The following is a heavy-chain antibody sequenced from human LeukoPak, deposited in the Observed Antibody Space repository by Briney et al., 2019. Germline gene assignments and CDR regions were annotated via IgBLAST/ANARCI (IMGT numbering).Heavy chain of an antibody. CDR1: GYTFSSYA. V-gene: IGHV3-23*01. CDR2: ISGSGSTI. Sequence: QTGGSLRLSCAASGYTFSSYAMSWVRQAPGKGLEWVSAISGSGSTIYYADSVKGRFTISRDNAKNSLYLQMNSLRAEDTAVYYCARDGTHDYGDYYYGMDVWGQGTTVTVSS. CDR3: ARDGTHDYGDYYYGMDV. D-gene: IGHD4-17*01. J-gene: IGHJ6*02.